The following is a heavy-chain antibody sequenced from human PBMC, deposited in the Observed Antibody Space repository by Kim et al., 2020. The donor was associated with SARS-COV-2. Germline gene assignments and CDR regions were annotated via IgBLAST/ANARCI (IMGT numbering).Heavy chain of an antibody. CDR3: ASGVLLWFGEAPPPPQGPYYDGMDV. CDR1: GGTFSSYA. V-gene: IGHV1-69*13. D-gene: IGHD3-10*01. CDR2: IIPIFGTA. Sequence: SVKVSCKASGGTFSSYAISWVRQAPGQGLEWMGGIIPIFGTANYAQKFQGRVTITADESTSTAYMELSSLRSEDTAVYYCASGVLLWFGEAPPPPQGPYYDGMDVWGQGTTVTVSS. J-gene: IGHJ6*02.